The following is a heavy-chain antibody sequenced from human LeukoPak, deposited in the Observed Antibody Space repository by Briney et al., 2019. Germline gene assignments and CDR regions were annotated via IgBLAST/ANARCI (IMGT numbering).Heavy chain of an antibody. CDR2: IYPGDSDT. V-gene: IGHV5-51*01. CDR3: AWSRIAARPYFDY. Sequence: GESLKIFCKGSGYSFNNYWIGWVRQMPGKGLEWMGIIYPGDSDTRYSPSFQAKVTISADKSIRTAYLQWSSLKASDTAMYYCAWSRIAARPYFDYWGQGTLVTVSS. CDR1: GYSFNNYW. D-gene: IGHD6-6*01. J-gene: IGHJ4*02.